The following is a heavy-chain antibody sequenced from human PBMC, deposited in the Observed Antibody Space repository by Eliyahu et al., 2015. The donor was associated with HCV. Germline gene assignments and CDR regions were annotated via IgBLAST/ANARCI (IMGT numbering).Heavy chain of an antibody. Sequence: EVQLVESGGGLVQPGRSLRLSCAASGFTFDDXAMXWVRQAPGKGLEWVSGISWNSGSIGYADSVKGRFTISRDNAKNSLYLQMNSLRAEDTALYYCAKGIQWELRKGGLWFDPWGQGTLVTVSS. D-gene: IGHD1-26*01. CDR1: GFTFDDXA. CDR2: ISWNSGSI. V-gene: IGHV3-9*01. CDR3: AKGIQWELRKGGLWFDP. J-gene: IGHJ5*02.